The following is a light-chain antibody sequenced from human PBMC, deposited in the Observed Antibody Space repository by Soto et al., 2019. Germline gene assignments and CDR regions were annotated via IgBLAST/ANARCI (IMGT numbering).Light chain of an antibody. J-gene: IGLJ3*02. CDR3: SSYTSSNTLV. Sequence: QSALTQPASVSGSPGQSITISCTGTSSDVGGYNFVSWYQQHPGKAPKLMIYEVNKRPSGVSNRFSGSKSANTASLTISGLQAEDEEDYYCSSYTSSNTLVFGGGTKLTVL. V-gene: IGLV2-14*01. CDR1: SSDVGGYNF. CDR2: EVN.